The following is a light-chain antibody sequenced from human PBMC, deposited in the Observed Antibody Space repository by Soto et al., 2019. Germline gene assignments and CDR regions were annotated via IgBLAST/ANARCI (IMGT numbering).Light chain of an antibody. CDR3: QQYADWPRT. V-gene: IGKV3-15*01. CDR1: QSVSNN. Sequence: EIVMTQSPATLSVSPGDRATLSCRASQSVSNNLSWFQQRPGQAPRLLIYGASSRATGIPARFSGSGSGTQFTLTISSLQSEDFAVYFCQQYADWPRTFGQGTKVEIQ. CDR2: GAS. J-gene: IGKJ1*01.